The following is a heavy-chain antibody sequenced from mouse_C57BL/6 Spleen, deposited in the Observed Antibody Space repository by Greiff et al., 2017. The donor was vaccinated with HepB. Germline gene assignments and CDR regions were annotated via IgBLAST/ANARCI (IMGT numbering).Heavy chain of an antibody. J-gene: IGHJ4*01. Sequence: DVHLVESGGGLVKPGGSLKLSCAASGFTFSDYGMHWVRQAPEKGLEWVAYISSGSSTIYYADTVKGRFTISRDNAKNTLFLQMTSLRSEDTAVYYCARRDDYGPYYCAMDYWGQGTSVTVSS. V-gene: IGHV5-17*01. D-gene: IGHD2-4*01. CDR2: ISSGSSTI. CDR1: GFTFSDYG. CDR3: ARRDDYGPYYCAMDY.